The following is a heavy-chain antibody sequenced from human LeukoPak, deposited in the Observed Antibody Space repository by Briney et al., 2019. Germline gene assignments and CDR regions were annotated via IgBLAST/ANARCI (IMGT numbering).Heavy chain of an antibody. CDR2: IYTDNSDV. Sequence: GGSLKISCKASGYSFTNYWIVWLRQMPGRGLEWMGVIYTDNSDVRYSPSFRGRVTISADKSVNTAYLQWSSLKASDTAMYYCARRVLGSDSGWYVWGQGTLVTVSS. CDR1: GYSFTNYW. CDR3: ARRVLGSDSGWYV. J-gene: IGHJ4*02. D-gene: IGHD6-19*01. V-gene: IGHV5-51*01.